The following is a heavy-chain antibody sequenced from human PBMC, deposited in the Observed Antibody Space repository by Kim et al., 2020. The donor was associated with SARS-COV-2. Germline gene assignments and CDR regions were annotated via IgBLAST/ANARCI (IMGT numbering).Heavy chain of an antibody. CDR2: IKQDGSEK. V-gene: IGHV3-7*01. Sequence: GGSLRLSCAASGFTFSNYWMSWVRQTPGKRLECVAQIKQDGSEKNYVDSVKGRFNISRDNAKNLVYLQMNSLGVEDTAVYFCARDRYSSGWYPIDYWGQGTLVTVSS. D-gene: IGHD6-19*01. CDR1: GFTFSNYW. J-gene: IGHJ4*02. CDR3: ARDRYSSGWYPIDY.